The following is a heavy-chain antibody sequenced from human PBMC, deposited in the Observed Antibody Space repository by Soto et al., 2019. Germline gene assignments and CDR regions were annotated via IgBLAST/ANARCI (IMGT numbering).Heavy chain of an antibody. Sequence: ASGKVSCKASGGTFSSYAISWVRQAPGQGLEWMGGIIPIFGTANYAQKFQGRVTITADESTSTAHMELSSLRSEDTAVYYCARGSRGVVPAAIGWFDPWGQGTLVTVSS. CDR2: IIPIFGTA. CDR1: GGTFSSYA. V-gene: IGHV1-69*13. CDR3: ARGSRGVVPAAIGWFDP. J-gene: IGHJ5*02. D-gene: IGHD2-2*01.